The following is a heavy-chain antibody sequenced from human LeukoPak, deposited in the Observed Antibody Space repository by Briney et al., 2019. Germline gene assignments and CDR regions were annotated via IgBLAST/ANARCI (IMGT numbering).Heavy chain of an antibody. D-gene: IGHD5-12*01. J-gene: IGHJ4*02. CDR2: LHADGNEK. CDR1: GFSLSGYW. Sequence: GGSLRLSCAASGFSLSGYWMSWVRRAPGKGLEWVARLHADGNEKNFVGSVQGRFTVSRDNAKNSLYLQMNSLRVEDTAVYYCARGGYSFDYLGQGTLVTVSS. V-gene: IGHV3-7*01. CDR3: ARGGYSFDY.